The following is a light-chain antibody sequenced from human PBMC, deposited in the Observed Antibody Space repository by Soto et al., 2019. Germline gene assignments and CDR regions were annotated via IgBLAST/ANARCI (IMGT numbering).Light chain of an antibody. CDR1: QTISTY. J-gene: IGKJ4*01. Sequence: GDRVTITCSISQTISTYLNWYQHKPGKAPEVFIYAASNLQSGVPSRFSGSGSGTDFTLTISSLQSEDFATYYCQQSYSTPPLTFGGGTKVDIK. CDR2: AAS. V-gene: IGKV1-39*01. CDR3: QQSYSTPPLT.